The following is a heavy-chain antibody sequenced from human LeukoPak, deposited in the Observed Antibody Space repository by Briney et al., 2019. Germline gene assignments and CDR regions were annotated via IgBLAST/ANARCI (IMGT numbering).Heavy chain of an antibody. CDR1: GFTFSSYS. V-gene: IGHV3-48*01. Sequence: GGSLRLSCAASGFTFSSYSMTWVRQAPGKGLEWVSYISYSSSTIYYADSVKGRFTISRDNAKNSLYLQMNSLRVDDTAVYYCARDRLHYGEYEKTLDYWGQGTLVTVSS. CDR2: ISYSSSTI. J-gene: IGHJ4*02. D-gene: IGHD4-17*01. CDR3: ARDRLHYGEYEKTLDY.